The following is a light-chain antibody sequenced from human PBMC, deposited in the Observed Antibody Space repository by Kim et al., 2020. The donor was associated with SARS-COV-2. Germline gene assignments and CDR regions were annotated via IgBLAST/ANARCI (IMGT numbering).Light chain of an antibody. CDR3: QQYHYSAPLT. CDR2: GAS. Sequence: EIVLTQSPGTLSLSPGERAALSCRASQSVSRSYLAWYQQKPGQAPRLLIYGASTTATGIPDRFSGSGSGTDFTLTITRLEPEDFAVYYCQQYHYSAPLTFGGGTKLEI. CDR1: QSVSRSY. V-gene: IGKV3-20*01. J-gene: IGKJ4*01.